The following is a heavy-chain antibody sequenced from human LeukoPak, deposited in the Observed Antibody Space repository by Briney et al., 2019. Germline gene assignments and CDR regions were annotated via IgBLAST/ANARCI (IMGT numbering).Heavy chain of an antibody. CDR2: ISGSGGST. D-gene: IGHD3-10*01. CDR3: AKGGTYYGSGSYYRFGYYFDY. J-gene: IGHJ4*02. V-gene: IGHV3-23*01. Sequence: MSWVRQAPGKGLEWVSAISGSGGSTYYADSVKGRFTISRDNSKNTLYLQMNSLRAEDTAVYYCAKGGTYYGSGSYYRFGYYFDYWGQGTLVTVSS.